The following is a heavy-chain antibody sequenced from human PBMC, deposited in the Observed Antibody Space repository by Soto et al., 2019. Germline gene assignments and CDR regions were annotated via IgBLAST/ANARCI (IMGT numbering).Heavy chain of an antibody. J-gene: IGHJ4*02. CDR2: ISGSGGST. V-gene: IGHV3-23*01. Sequence: EVQLLESWGGLVQPGGSLRLSCAASGFTFSSYAMSWVRQAPGKGLEWVSAISGSGGSTYYADSVKGRFTISRDNSKNTLYLQMNSLRAEDTAVYYCAKDLRRARGEFDYWGQGTLVTVSS. CDR3: AKDLRRARGEFDY. CDR1: GFTFSSYA.